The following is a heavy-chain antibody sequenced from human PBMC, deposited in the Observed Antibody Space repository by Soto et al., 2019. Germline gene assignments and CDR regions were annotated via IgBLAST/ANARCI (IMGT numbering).Heavy chain of an antibody. CDR1: GFTFSGDS. V-gene: IGHV3-21*01. D-gene: IGHD5-18*01. CDR2: IAYGSTFK. J-gene: IGHJ4*02. CDR3: ARERGYSPVY. Sequence: GGSLRLSCTASGFTFSGDSMNWVRQAPGKGLEWVSAIAYGSTFKYYSASVTGRFTISRDDARNSLYLQMYSLRAEDTAVYYCARERGYSPVYWGQGTLVTVSS.